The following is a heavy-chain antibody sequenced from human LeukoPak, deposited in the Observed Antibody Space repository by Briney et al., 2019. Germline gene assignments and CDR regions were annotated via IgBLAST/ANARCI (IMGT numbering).Heavy chain of an antibody. CDR1: GFTFSSYS. CDR2: IRYDGSNK. J-gene: IGHJ4*02. Sequence: GGSLRLSCAASGFTFSSYSMHLVRQAPGKGLEWVAFIRYDGSNKYYADSVKGRFTISRDNSKNTLYLQMNSLRAEDTAVYYCAKDRIVGATFGYWGQGTLVTVSS. V-gene: IGHV3-30*02. CDR3: AKDRIVGATFGY. D-gene: IGHD1-26*01.